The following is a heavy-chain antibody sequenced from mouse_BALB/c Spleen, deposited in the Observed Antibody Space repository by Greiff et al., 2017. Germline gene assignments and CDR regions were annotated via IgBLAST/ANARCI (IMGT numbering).Heavy chain of an antibody. CDR2: INSNGGST. J-gene: IGHJ4*01. CDR3: ARQRYGSSYEGAMDY. V-gene: IGHV5-6-2*01. D-gene: IGHD1-1*01. CDR1: GFTFSSYY. Sequence: EVQRVESGGGLVKLGGSLKLSCAASGFTFSSYYMSWVRQTPEKRLELVAAINSNGGSTYYPDTVKGRFTISRDNAKNTLYLQMSSLKSEDTALDYCARQRYGSSYEGAMDYWGQGTSVTVSS.